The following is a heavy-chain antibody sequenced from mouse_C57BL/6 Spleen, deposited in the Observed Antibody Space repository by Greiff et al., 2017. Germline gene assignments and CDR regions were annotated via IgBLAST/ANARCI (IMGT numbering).Heavy chain of an antibody. J-gene: IGHJ2*01. CDR2: IDPSDSYT. CDR3: ARAQAVYYLDD. V-gene: IGHV1-59*01. D-gene: IGHD3-1*01. CDR1: GYTFTSYW. Sequence: VQLQQPGAELVRPGTSVKLSCKASGYTFTSYWMHWVKQRPGQGLEWIGVIDPSDSYTNYNQKFKGKATLTVDTSSSTAYMQLSSLTAEDSAVXYCARAQAVYYLDDWGKGTTLTVSS.